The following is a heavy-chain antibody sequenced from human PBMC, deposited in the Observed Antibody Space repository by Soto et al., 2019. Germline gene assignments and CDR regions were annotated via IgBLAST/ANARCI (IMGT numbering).Heavy chain of an antibody. D-gene: IGHD3-16*01. CDR3: ARDGGGGQFDYFDY. J-gene: IGHJ4*02. V-gene: IGHV3-33*01. Sequence: QVQLVESGGGVVQPGRSLRLSCAASGLTFSSYGMHWVRQAPGKGQEWVAVIWYDGSNKYYADSVKGRFTISRDNSKNTLYLQMNSLRAEDTAVYYCARDGGGGQFDYFDYWGQGTLVTVSS. CDR1: GLTFSSYG. CDR2: IWYDGSNK.